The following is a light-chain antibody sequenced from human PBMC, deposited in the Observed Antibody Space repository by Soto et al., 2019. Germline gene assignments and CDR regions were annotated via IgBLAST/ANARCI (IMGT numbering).Light chain of an antibody. CDR2: EVS. V-gene: IGLV2-14*01. CDR1: SSDVGGYNY. J-gene: IGLJ1*01. Sequence: QSVLTQPASVSGSPGQSITISCTGTSSDVGGYNYVSWYQKHPGKAPKLMIYEVSNRPSGVSNRFSGSKSGNTASLTISGLQADDEADYYCSSYTSSSTGVFGSGTKLTVL. CDR3: SSYTSSSTGV.